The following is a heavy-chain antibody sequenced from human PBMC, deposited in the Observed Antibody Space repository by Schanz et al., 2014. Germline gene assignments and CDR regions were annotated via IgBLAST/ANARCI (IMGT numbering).Heavy chain of an antibody. Sequence: QVQLVQSGAEVKKPGASVKVSCKTSGYTFTDYPINWVRQAPGQRLEWMGWINAGTGNTEYSQKFQGRVTITRDTSASTAYMELTSLRSEDTAVYYCARGYGDSPTDFWGQGTLVTVSS. D-gene: IGHD4-17*01. CDR1: GYTFTDYP. V-gene: IGHV1-3*01. CDR3: ARGYGDSPTDF. J-gene: IGHJ4*02. CDR2: INAGTGNT.